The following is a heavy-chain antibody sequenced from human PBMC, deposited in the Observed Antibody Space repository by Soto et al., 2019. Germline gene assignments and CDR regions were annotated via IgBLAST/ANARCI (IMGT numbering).Heavy chain of an antibody. V-gene: IGHV1-18*01. J-gene: IGHJ2*01. CDR1: GYTFTNYA. CDR3: ARCYCSVGSCYACWHFDL. Sequence: QVQLVQSGSEVKKPGASVKVSCQASGYTFTNYAISWVRQAPGQSLEWMGWISASTRNTDQAQNFQGRVTMTIDTSTNTANMELRSRRSDDTAVYYWARCYCSVGSCYACWHFDLWGRGTLVTVSS. CDR2: ISASTRNT. D-gene: IGHD2-15*01.